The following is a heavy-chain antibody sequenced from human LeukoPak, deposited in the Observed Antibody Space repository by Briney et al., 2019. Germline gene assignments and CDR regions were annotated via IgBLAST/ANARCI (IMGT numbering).Heavy chain of an antibody. D-gene: IGHD6-13*01. CDR2: MNPNSGNT. Sequence: ASVKVSCKASGYTFTSYDINWVRQATGQGLEWMGWMNPNSGNTGYAQKFQGRVTMTRNTPISTAYMELSSLRSEDTAVYYCARAIAAAGTIDYWGQGTLVTVSS. V-gene: IGHV1-8*01. CDR1: GYTFTSYD. CDR3: ARAIAAAGTIDY. J-gene: IGHJ4*02.